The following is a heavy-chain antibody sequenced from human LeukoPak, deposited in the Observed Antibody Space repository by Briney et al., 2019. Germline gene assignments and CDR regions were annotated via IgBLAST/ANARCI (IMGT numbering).Heavy chain of an antibody. V-gene: IGHV3-74*01. J-gene: IGHJ5*02. CDR2: INTDGSST. CDR3: ARGRVERTYYDFWSGYLPSTWFDP. D-gene: IGHD3-3*01. Sequence: GRSLRLSCAASGFTFSSYGMHWVRQAPGKGLVWVSRINTDGSSTSYADSVKGRFTISRDNAKNTLYLQMNSLRAEDTAVYYCARGRVERTYYDFWSGYLPSTWFDPWGQGTLVTVSS. CDR1: GFTFSSYG.